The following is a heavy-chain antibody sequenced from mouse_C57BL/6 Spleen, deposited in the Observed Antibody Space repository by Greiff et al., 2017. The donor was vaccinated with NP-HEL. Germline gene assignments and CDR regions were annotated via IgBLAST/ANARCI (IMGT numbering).Heavy chain of an antibody. V-gene: IGHV1-80*01. CDR1: GYAFSSYW. CDR3: ARGSSYYGSSHWYVDV. D-gene: IGHD1-1*01. Sequence: QVQLKQSGAELVKPGASVKISCKASGYAFSSYWMNWVKQRPGKGLEWIGQIYPGDGDTNYNGKFKGKATLTADKSSSTAYMQLSSLTSEDSAVYFCARGSSYYGSSHWYVDVWGTGTTVTVSS. CDR2: IYPGDGDT. J-gene: IGHJ1*03.